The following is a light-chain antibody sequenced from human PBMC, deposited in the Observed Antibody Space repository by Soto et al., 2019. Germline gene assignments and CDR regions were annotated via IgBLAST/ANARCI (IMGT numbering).Light chain of an antibody. CDR2: GAS. CDR1: HSISSD. CDR3: QQYNNWPSWT. V-gene: IGKV3-15*01. Sequence: EIVMTRSPATLSVSPGERATLSCRASHSISSDLAWYQQKPGQAPRLLIYGASTRATDIPARFSGSGSGTEFTLTISSLQSEDFVVYYCQQYNNWPSWTFGQGTKV. J-gene: IGKJ1*01.